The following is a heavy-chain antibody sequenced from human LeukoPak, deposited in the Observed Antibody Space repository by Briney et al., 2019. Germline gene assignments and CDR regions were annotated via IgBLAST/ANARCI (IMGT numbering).Heavy chain of an antibody. J-gene: IGHJ6*02. CDR3: ARVLIVATTSYYYYYGMDV. V-gene: IGHV4-30-4*01. D-gene: IGHD5-12*01. Sequence: PSQTLSLTCTVSGGSISSGDYSWSWIRQPPGKGLEWIGYIYYSGSTYYNPSLKSRVTISVDTSKNQFSLKLSSVTAADTAVYYCARVLIVATTSYYYYYGMDVWGQGTTVTVSS. CDR1: GGSISSGDYS. CDR2: IYYSGST.